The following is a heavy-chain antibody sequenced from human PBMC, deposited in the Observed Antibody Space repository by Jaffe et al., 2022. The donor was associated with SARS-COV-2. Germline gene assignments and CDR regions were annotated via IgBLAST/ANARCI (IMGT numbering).Heavy chain of an antibody. CDR1: GYTFTGYY. CDR2: INPNSGGT. J-gene: IGHJ3*02. Sequence: QVQLVQSGAEVKKPGASVKVSCKASGYTFTGYYMHWVRQAPGQGLEWMGWINPNSGGTNYAQKFQGRVTMTRDTSISTAYMELSRLRSDDTAVYYCARSEWDGYGEDLPDGAFDIWGQGTMVTVSS. CDR3: ARSEWDGYGEDLPDGAFDI. V-gene: IGHV1-2*02. D-gene: IGHD4-17*01.